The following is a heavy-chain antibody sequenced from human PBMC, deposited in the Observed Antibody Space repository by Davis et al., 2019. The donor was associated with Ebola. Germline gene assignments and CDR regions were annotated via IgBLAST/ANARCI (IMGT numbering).Heavy chain of an antibody. CDR2: ISGSGGST. D-gene: IGHD2-2*03. Sequence: GESLKISCAASGFTFSSYAMSWVRQAPGKGLEWVSAISGSGGSTYYADSVKGRFTISRDNSKNTLYLQMNSLRAEDTAVYYCASESDGYYYYYYGMDVWGQGTTVTVSS. CDR3: ASESDGYYYYYYGMDV. CDR1: GFTFSSYA. J-gene: IGHJ6*02. V-gene: IGHV3-23*01.